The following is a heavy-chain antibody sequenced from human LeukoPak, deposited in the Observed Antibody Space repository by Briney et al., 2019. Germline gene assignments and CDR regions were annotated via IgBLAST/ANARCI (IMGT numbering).Heavy chain of an antibody. V-gene: IGHV1-69*06. CDR1: GGTFSNYA. Sequence: SVKVSCKASGGTFSNYAISWVRQAPGQGLEWMGGIIPIFGTANYAQKFRGRVTITADKSTRTAYMELSSLRSEDTAVYYCARDRKLYSSSLDAFDIWGQGTMVTVSS. CDR3: ARDRKLYSSSLDAFDI. D-gene: IGHD6-13*01. CDR2: IIPIFGTA. J-gene: IGHJ3*02.